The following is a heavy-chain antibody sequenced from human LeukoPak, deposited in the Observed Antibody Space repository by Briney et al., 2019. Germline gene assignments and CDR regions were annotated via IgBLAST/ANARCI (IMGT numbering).Heavy chain of an antibody. CDR3: VGRDTGWNYFDY. Sequence: SETLSLTCAVSGGSINSHYWGWIRQPPGKGLQWIGDIYYTGENNYNPSLKSRVTISLDTSKDHLSLNLTSVVAADTAIYYCVGRDTGWNYFDYWGQGILVTVSS. V-gene: IGHV4-59*08. CDR2: IYYTGEN. CDR1: GGSINSHY. D-gene: IGHD6-19*01. J-gene: IGHJ4*02.